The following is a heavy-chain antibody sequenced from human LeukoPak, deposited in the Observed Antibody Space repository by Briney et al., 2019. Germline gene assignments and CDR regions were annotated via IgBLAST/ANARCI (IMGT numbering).Heavy chain of an antibody. V-gene: IGHV4-59*01. CDR3: ARGGAARLHFQN. J-gene: IGHJ1*01. Sequence: KPSETLSLTCTVSGGSISTYDWNWIRQPPGKGLEWIGYIYHSGSTNYNPSLQSRVTISVDTSKNQFSLNLNSVTAADTAVYYCARGGAARLHFQNWGQGTLVTVSS. CDR2: IYHSGST. CDR1: GGSISTYD. D-gene: IGHD6-6*01.